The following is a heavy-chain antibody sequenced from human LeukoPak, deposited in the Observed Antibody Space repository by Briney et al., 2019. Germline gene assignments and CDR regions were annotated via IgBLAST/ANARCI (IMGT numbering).Heavy chain of an antibody. CDR1: GGSISSYY. V-gene: IGHV4-59*01. Sequence: SETLSLTCTVSGGSISSYYWSWIRQPPGKGLEWIGYIYYNGSTDYNPSLKSRVTISVETSKNQFSLNLSSVTAADTAVYYCARGRLARSPYFDYWGQGTLVTVSS. CDR2: IYYNGST. D-gene: IGHD6-19*01. CDR3: ARGRLARSPYFDY. J-gene: IGHJ4*02.